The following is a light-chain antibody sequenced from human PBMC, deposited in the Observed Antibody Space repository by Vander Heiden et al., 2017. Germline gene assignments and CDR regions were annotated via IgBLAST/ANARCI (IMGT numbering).Light chain of an antibody. V-gene: IGKV2-28*01. CDR2: LGS. CDR3: MQALQTPWT. CDR1: QSLLHSNGYNY. J-gene: IGKJ2*02. Sequence: DIVMPQSPLSLPVTPGEPASISCMSSQSLLHSNGYNYLDWYLQKPGQSPQLLIYLGSNRASGVPDRFSGSGSGTDFTLKISRVEAEDVGVYYCMQALQTPWTFGQGTKLEIK.